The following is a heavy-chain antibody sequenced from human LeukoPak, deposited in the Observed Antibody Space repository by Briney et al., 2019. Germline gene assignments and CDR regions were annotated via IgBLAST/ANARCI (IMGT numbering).Heavy chain of an antibody. Sequence: ASVKVSCKASGYTFTSYGISWVRQAPGQGLERMGWISAYNGNTNYAQKPQGRVTMTTDTSTSTAYMELRSLRSDDTAVYYCARDLVVVVAANSYYYYGMDVWGQGTTVTVSS. D-gene: IGHD2-15*01. J-gene: IGHJ6*02. CDR2: ISAYNGNT. CDR3: ARDLVVVVAANSYYYYGMDV. V-gene: IGHV1-18*01. CDR1: GYTFTSYG.